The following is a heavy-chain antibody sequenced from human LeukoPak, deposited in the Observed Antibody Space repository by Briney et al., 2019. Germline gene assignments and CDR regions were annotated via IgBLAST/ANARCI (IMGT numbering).Heavy chain of an antibody. D-gene: IGHD3-10*01. CDR3: ARDRAGFLDAFDI. V-gene: IGHV3-7*04. J-gene: IGHJ3*02. CDR1: GFTFSSYR. Sequence: GGSLRLSCAASGFTFSSYRMSWVRQDPGKGLEWVANIKQDGGDRYFVDSVKGRFTISRDNAKNSLYLQMNSLRAEDPAVYYRARDRAGFLDAFDIWGQGTMVTVSS. CDR2: IKQDGGDR.